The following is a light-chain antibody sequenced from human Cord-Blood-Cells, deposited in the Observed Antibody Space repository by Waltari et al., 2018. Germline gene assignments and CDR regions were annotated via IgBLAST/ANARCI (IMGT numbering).Light chain of an antibody. Sequence: DIQMTQSPSSLSASVGDRVTITFRAGQGISNYLAWYQQKPGKVPKLLVYAASTLQSGVPSRFSGSGSGTDFTLTISSLQPEDVATYYCQKYNSAPWTFGQGTKVEIK. CDR3: QKYNSAPWT. V-gene: IGKV1-27*01. J-gene: IGKJ1*01. CDR2: AAS. CDR1: QGISNY.